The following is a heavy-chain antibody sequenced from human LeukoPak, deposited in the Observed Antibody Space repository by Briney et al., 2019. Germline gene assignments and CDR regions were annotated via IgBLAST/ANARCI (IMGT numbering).Heavy chain of an antibody. CDR3: AKGASMIVINTPLVS. V-gene: IGHV3-23*01. D-gene: IGHD3-22*01. Sequence: GGSLRLSCAASGFTFSNYAMNWVRQAPGKGLEWVSVISNSGGSTYYADSVKGRFTISRNKSKNTLFLEMNSLRAEDTAVYYCAKGASMIVINTPLVSWGQGTLVTVSS. CDR1: GFTFSNYA. CDR2: ISNSGGST. J-gene: IGHJ4*02.